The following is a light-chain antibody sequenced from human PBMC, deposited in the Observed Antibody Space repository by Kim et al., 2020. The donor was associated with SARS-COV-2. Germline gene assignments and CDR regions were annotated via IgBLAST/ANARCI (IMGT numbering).Light chain of an antibody. J-gene: IGKJ5*01. CDR3: QQFDDLPIT. CDR1: HDIKKY. CDR2: DAS. Sequence: DIQMTQSPSSLSASVGDSVTITCQASHDIKKYLNWYQQKPGRAPKVLIYDASNLHTGVPSRFSGSGSGTQFTFTISGLQPEDVGTYFCQQFDDLPITFGQGTRLEIQ. V-gene: IGKV1-33*01.